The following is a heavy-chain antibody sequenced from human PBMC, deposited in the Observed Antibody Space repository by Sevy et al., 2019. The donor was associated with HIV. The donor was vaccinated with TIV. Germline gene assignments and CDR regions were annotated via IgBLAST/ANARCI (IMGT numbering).Heavy chain of an antibody. CDR3: AKDLGGYSYS. J-gene: IGHJ4*02. CDR2: IRYDGSNT. D-gene: IGHD2-15*01. Sequence: GGSLRLSCVASGFTFSNYGMHWDRQAPGKGLEWVSFIRYDGSNTYYADSVKDRFTISRDNSKNTVYLQMSSLRVEDTAMYYCAKDLGGYSYSWGQGTPVTVSS. V-gene: IGHV3-30*02. CDR1: GFTFSNYG.